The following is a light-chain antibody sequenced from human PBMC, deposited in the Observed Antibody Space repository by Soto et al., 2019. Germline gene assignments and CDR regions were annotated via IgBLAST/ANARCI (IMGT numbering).Light chain of an antibody. CDR3: QQRGNWPLT. V-gene: IGKV3-11*01. CDR2: DAS. CDR1: QTVSNK. Sequence: EIVLTQSPATLSSSPGERATLSCMASQTVSNKLAWYQHKPGQAPRLLIFDASNRATGIPARFSGSGSGTDFTLTISSLEPEDFAVYYCQQRGNWPLTFGQGTRLEIK. J-gene: IGKJ5*01.